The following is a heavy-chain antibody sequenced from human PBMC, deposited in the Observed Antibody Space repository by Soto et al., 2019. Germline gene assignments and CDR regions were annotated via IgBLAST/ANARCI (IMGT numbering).Heavy chain of an antibody. CDR3: ARDGLVRVPAAIDPGFDY. D-gene: IGHD2-2*02. V-gene: IGHV3-7*01. Sequence: EVQLVESGGGLVQPGGSLRLSCAASGFTFSSYWMSWVRQAPGKGLEWVANIKQDGSEKYYVDSVKGRFTISRDNAKNSLYLQMNSLRAEDTAVYYCARDGLVRVPAAIDPGFDYWGQGTLVTVSS. CDR2: IKQDGSEK. CDR1: GFTFSSYW. J-gene: IGHJ4*02.